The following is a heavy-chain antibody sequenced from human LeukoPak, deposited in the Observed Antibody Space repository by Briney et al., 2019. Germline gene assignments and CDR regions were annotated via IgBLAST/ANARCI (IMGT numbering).Heavy chain of an antibody. V-gene: IGHV3-30*04. J-gene: IGHJ4*02. D-gene: IGHD5-18*01. CDR1: GFTFSSYA. CDR3: AREPYQLWSPFDY. Sequence: GGSLRLSCAASGFTFSSYAMHWVRQAPGKGLEWVAVISYDGSNKYYADSVKGRFTISRDNSKNTLYLQMNSLRAEDTAVYYCAREPYQLWSPFDYWGQGTLVTVSS. CDR2: ISYDGSNK.